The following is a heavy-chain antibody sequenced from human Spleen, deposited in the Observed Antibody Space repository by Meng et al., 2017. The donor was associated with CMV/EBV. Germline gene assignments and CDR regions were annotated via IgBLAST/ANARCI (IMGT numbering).Heavy chain of an antibody. V-gene: IGHV3-30*04. J-gene: IGHJ4*02. D-gene: IGHD3-16*01. CDR3: ARAPVIGALRVWGGYFDY. Sequence: GESLKISCAASGFTFSSYAMHWVRQAPGKGLEWVAVISYDGEIKYYADSVKGRFTISRDSSMHTLYLQMSSLRTEDTAVYYWARAPVIGALRVWGGYFDYWGQGTLVTVS. CDR2: ISYDGEIK. CDR1: GFTFSSYA.